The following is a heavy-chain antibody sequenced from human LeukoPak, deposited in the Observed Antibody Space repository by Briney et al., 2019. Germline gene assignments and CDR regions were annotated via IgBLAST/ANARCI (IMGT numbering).Heavy chain of an antibody. CDR2: IYYGGST. Sequence: PSETLSLTCTVSGGSISSSSYYGGGIRQPRGRGRGWIVSIYYGGSTYYNPSLKSRVTISLHTSKNHFSLKLSSVTAADTAVYYCARLVGASDYWHQGTLVTVSS. D-gene: IGHD1-26*01. CDR3: ARLVGASDY. J-gene: IGHJ4*02. CDR1: GGSISSSSYY. V-gene: IGHV4-39*02.